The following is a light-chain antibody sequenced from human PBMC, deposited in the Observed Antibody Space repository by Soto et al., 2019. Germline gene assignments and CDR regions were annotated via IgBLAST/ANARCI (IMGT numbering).Light chain of an antibody. CDR1: SSDVGSYNL. CDR2: EGS. V-gene: IGLV2-23*03. J-gene: IGLJ1*01. Sequence: QSALTQPASVSGSPGQSITISCTGTSSDVGSYNLVSWYQQHPGKAPKLMIYEGSKRPSGVSNRFSGSKSGNTASLTISGLQAEDEADYYCCSHAGSSTFLYVFGTGTKLTVL. CDR3: CSHAGSSTFLYV.